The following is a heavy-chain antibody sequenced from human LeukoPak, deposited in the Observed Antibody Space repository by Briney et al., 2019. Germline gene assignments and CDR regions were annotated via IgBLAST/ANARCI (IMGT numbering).Heavy chain of an antibody. CDR1: GFTVSSNY. J-gene: IGHJ4*02. D-gene: IGHD1-26*01. CDR2: IYSGGST. CDR3: ARGRRELYFDY. V-gene: IGHV3-53*01. Sequence: GGSLRLSCAASGFTVSSNYMSWVRQAPGKGLEWVSVIYSGGSTYYADSVKGRFTISRDNSKNTLYLQMNSLRAEDTAVYYCARGRRELYFDYWGQGTLVTVSS.